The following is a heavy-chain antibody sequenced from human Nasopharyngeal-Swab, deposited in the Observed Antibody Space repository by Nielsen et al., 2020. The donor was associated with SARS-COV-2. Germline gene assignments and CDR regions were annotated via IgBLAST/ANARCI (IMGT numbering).Heavy chain of an antibody. CDR2: VHSDGNT. CDR3: ASRGAATDPSTRDLPYSRRTFDL. J-gene: IGHJ2*01. CDR1: GFTVSSSY. Sequence: GESLKISCAASGFTVSSSYMSWVRQAPGKGLEWVTTVHSDGNTYYAASVRGRFSSSRDNSKNTLSLQMSSLRAEDTAVYYCASRGAATDPSTRDLPYSRRTFDLWGRGTLVTVSS. D-gene: IGHD6-13*01. V-gene: IGHV3-53*01.